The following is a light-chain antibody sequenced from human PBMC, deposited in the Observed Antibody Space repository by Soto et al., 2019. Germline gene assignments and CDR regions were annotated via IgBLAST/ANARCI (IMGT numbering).Light chain of an antibody. CDR3: QQLNSYPLT. J-gene: IGKJ4*01. CDR2: AAS. Sequence: IQLTQTPASLSASVGDRVTISVRASQGISSFLAWYQQKPGQAPKLLIYAASTLQSGVPSRFSGSGSGTDFTLTISSLQPEDFATYYCQQLNSYPLTFGGGTKVDIK. V-gene: IGKV1-9*01. CDR1: QGISSF.